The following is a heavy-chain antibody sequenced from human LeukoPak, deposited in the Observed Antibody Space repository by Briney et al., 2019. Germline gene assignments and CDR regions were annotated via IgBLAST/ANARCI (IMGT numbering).Heavy chain of an antibody. V-gene: IGHV3-23*01. CDR2: ISSSGGST. J-gene: IGHJ4*02. Sequence: GGSLRLSCAASGFTFSRGAMRWVRQAPGKGLEWVSAISSSGGSTYYADSVRGRFIISRDSSKNTLYLQMNSLRVEDTAVYYCAKGGAQVGGQGTLVTVSS. CDR3: AKGGAQV. D-gene: IGHD1-26*01. CDR1: GFTFSRGA.